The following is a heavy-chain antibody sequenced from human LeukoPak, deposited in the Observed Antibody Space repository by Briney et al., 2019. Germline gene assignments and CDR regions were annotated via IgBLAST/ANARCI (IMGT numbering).Heavy chain of an antibody. CDR3: ASDSVLGGSGSYYAAPGRRGDY. CDR1: GYTFTGYY. D-gene: IGHD3-10*01. Sequence: ASVKVSCKASGYTFTGYYMHWVRQAPGQGLEWMGWINPNSGGTNYAQKFQGRVTMTWDASISTAYMELSRLRSDDTAVYYCASDSVLGGSGSYYAAPGRRGDYWGQGTLVTVSS. J-gene: IGHJ4*02. V-gene: IGHV1-2*02. CDR2: INPNSGGT.